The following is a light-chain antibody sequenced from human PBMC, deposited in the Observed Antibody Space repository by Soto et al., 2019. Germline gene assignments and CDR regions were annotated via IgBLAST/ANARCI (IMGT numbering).Light chain of an antibody. CDR3: QQSHSGIT. V-gene: IGKV1-33*01. Sequence: DIQMTQSPSSLSASVGDRVTIACQASQDISNYLHWYQQKPGKAPKLLIYDASNLETGVPSRFSGSGSGTDFTFTISSLQPEDFATYYCQQSHSGITFGQGTRLDIK. CDR1: QDISNY. J-gene: IGKJ5*01. CDR2: DAS.